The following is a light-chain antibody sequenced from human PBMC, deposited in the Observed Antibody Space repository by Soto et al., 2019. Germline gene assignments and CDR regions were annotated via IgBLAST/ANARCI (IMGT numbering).Light chain of an antibody. CDR3: CSYAGSYGV. CDR1: SSDVGGYNY. V-gene: IGLV2-11*01. J-gene: IGLJ2*01. Sequence: QSALTQPRSVSGSPGQSVTVSCTGTSSDVGGYNYVSWYQQHPGKAPKLMIYDVSKRPSGVPDRFSGSKSGNTASLTISGLQAEDEAEYYCCSYAGSYGVFGGGTKVTVL. CDR2: DVS.